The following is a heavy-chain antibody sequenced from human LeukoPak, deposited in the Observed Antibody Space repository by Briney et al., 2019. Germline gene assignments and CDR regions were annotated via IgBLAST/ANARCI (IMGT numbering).Heavy chain of an antibody. CDR1: GGSISSYY. D-gene: IGHD5-12*01. CDR2: IYYSGST. Sequence: SETLSLTCTVSGGSISSYYWSWIRQPPGKGLEWIGYIYYSGSTNYNPSLKSRVTISVDTSKNQFSLKLSSVTAADTAVYYCARSFSGYDLAYCYYMDVWGKGTTVTVSS. V-gene: IGHV4-59*01. CDR3: ARSFSGYDLAYCYYMDV. J-gene: IGHJ6*03.